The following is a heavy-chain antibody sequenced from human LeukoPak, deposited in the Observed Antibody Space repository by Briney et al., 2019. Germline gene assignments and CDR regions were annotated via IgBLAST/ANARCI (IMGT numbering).Heavy chain of an antibody. CDR1: GFTFGDYY. CDR2: IGTSGDDL. J-gene: IGHJ4*02. CDR3: ARVYGLLDF. V-gene: IGHV3-11*01. Sequence: GGSLRLSCTASGFTFGDYYMTWIRQAPGKGLEWISYIGTSGDDLYYADSVKGRFTTSRDDAKNSLYLEMSSLRDEDTAVCYCARVYGLLDFWGQGNLVTVSS. D-gene: IGHD2-8*01.